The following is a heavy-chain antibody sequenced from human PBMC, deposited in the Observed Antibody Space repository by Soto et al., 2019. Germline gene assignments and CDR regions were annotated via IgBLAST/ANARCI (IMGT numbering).Heavy chain of an antibody. CDR2: IKEDGSEK. CDR3: ARDKVVGPTTLDY. Sequence: EVQLVESGGGLVQPGGSLRLSCVVSGFTFSTYWMSWVRQAPGKGLEWVGNIKEDGSEKYYLDSVKGRFTIYRDNAKNSLYLQMNSLRAEDTAVYYCARDKVVGPTTLDYWGQGTLVTVSS. V-gene: IGHV3-7*03. D-gene: IGHD1-26*01. CDR1: GFTFSTYW. J-gene: IGHJ4*02.